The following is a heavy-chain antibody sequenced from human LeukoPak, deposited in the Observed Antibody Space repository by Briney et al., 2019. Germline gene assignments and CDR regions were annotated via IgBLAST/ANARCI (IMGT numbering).Heavy chain of an antibody. CDR1: GYTFTSYD. Sequence: PGASVKVSCKASGYTFTSYDINWVRQATGQGLEWMGWMNPNSGNTGYAQKFQGRVTMTRNTSISTAYMELSSLRSEDTAVYYCAASTVTTWGYYYYGMDVWGQGTTVTVSS. CDR3: AASTVTTWGYYYYGMDV. V-gene: IGHV1-8*01. J-gene: IGHJ6*02. CDR2: MNPNSGNT. D-gene: IGHD4-17*01.